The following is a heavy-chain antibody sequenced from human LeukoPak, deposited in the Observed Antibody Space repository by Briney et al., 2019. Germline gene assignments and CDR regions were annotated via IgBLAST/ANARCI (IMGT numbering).Heavy chain of an antibody. J-gene: IGHJ4*02. V-gene: IGHV3-23*01. CDR1: GFTFISYA. D-gene: IGHD3-9*01. CDR2: ISGNGVST. CDR3: AKGEDYDILTGYRELDY. Sequence: GGSLRLSCAASGFTFISYAMSWVRQAPGKGLEWVSSISGNGVSTYYADSVKGRFTISRDNSKNTVYLQMNSLRAEDTAVYYCAKGEDYDILTGYRELDYWGQGTLVTVSS.